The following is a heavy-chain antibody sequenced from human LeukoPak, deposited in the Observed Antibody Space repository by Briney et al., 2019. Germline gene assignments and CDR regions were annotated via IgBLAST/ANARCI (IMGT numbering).Heavy chain of an antibody. CDR1: GGSISSSSYY. V-gene: IGHV4-39*01. D-gene: IGHD5-12*01. CDR2: MYYSGST. J-gene: IGHJ5*02. CDR3: ARLATNWFDP. Sequence: SETLSLTCTVSGGSISSSSYYWGWIRQPPGKGPEWIVSMYYSGSTFYNPSLKSRVTISVDTSKNQFSLKLSSVTAADTAVYYCARLATNWFDPWGQGTLVTVSS.